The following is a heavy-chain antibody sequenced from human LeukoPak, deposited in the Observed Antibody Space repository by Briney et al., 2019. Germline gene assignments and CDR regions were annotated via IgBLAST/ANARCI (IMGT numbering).Heavy chain of an antibody. V-gene: IGHV1-69*13. CDR3: ARGPPREIVLMVYAISYDY. J-gene: IGHJ4*02. CDR2: IIPIFGTA. D-gene: IGHD2-8*01. Sequence: ASVKVSCKASGGTFSSYAISWVRQAPGQGLEWMGGIIPIFGTANYAQKFQGRVTITADESTSTAYMELSSLRSEDTAVYYCARGPPREIVLMVYAISYDYWGQGTLVTVSS. CDR1: GGTFSSYA.